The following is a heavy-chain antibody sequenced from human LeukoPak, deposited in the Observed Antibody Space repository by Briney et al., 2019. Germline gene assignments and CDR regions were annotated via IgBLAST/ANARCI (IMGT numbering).Heavy chain of an antibody. D-gene: IGHD6-19*01. CDR1: GYTFTSYG. CDR2: ISAYNGNT. J-gene: IGHJ5*02. V-gene: IGHV1-18*01. Sequence: ASVKVSCKASGYTFTSYGISWVRQAPGQGLEWMGWISAYNGNTNYAQKLQGRVTMTTDTSTSTAYMELRSLRSDGTAVYYCARDLIAVAGSGNWFDPWGQGTLVTVSS. CDR3: ARDLIAVAGSGNWFDP.